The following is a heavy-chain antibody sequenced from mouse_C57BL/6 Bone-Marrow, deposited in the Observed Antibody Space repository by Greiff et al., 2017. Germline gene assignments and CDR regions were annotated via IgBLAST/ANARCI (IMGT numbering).Heavy chain of an antibody. CDR1: GYSITSGYY. CDR2: ISYDGSN. D-gene: IGHD1-1*02. V-gene: IGHV3-6*01. CDR3: ARRGNWWWFAY. J-gene: IGHJ3*01. Sequence: EVQLQQSGPGLVKPSQSLSLTCSVTGYSITSGYYWNWIRQFPGNKLEWMGYISYDGSNNYNPSLKNRISITRDTSKNQFFLKLNSVTTEDTATYYCARRGNWWWFAYWGQGTLVTVSA.